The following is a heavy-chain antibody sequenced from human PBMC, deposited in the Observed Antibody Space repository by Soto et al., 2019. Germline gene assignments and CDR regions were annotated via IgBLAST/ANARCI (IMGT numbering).Heavy chain of an antibody. CDR3: ARDSPIGSTYSGYDAIDS. J-gene: IGHJ4*02. Sequence: QVQLVQSGAEVKKPGSSVKVSCKASGGTFSTSTFTWVRQAPGQGLEWMGRTIPILDVADYAQDFQGRVTITADKATSTAYMELTSLTSKDTAVYYCARDSPIGSTYSGYDAIDSGGRGTLVTVSS. D-gene: IGHD5-12*01. V-gene: IGHV1-69*08. CDR2: TIPILDVA. CDR1: GGTFSTST.